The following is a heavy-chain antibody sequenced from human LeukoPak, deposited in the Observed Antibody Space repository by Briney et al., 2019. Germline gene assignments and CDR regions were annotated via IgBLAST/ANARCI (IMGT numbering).Heavy chain of an antibody. J-gene: IGHJ3*02. Sequence: SETLSLTCAVSGGSISTYYWSWIRQPPGKGLEWLGYIDYSGSTNYNPSLKSRVTISVDTSKNQFSLKLSSVTAADTAVYYCARAVYAGAFDIWGQGTMVTVSS. CDR1: GGSISTYY. CDR3: ARAVYAGAFDI. CDR2: IDYSGST. D-gene: IGHD2-8*01. V-gene: IGHV4-59*08.